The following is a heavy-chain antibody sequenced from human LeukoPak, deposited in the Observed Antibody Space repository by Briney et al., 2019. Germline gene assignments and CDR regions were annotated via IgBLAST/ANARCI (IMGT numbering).Heavy chain of an antibody. CDR2: ISGSGGDT. J-gene: IGHJ4*02. Sequence: GGSLRLSCAASRFTLSNYAMSWVREAPGRGLEWVSAISGSGGDTYYVVHQQGRYTISRNNSKNKLYLQLNNLRVEDTAGYYCAKNLDRVIRGVLCWGQRTLVSVFS. CDR1: RFTLSNYA. V-gene: IGHV3-23*01. D-gene: IGHD3-10*01. CDR3: AKNLDRVIRGVLC.